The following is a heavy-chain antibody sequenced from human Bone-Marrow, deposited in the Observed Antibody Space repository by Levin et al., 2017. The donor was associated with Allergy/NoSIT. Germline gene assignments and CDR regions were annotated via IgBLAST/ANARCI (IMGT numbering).Heavy chain of an antibody. CDR1: GFTFSSYA. CDR2: ISYDGSNK. CDR3: ASDEGEVDY. D-gene: IGHD3-16*01. V-gene: IGHV3-30*04. J-gene: IGHJ4*02. Sequence: PGGSLRLSCAASGFTFSSYAMHWVRQAPGKGLEWVAVISYDGSNKYYADSVKGRFTISRDNSKNTLYLQMNSLRAEDTAVYYCASDEGEVDYWGQGTLVTVSS.